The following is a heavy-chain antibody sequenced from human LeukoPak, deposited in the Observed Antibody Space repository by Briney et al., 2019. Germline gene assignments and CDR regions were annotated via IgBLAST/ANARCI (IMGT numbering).Heavy chain of an antibody. V-gene: IGHV5-51*01. CDR1: GYSFTSCW. J-gene: IGHJ4*02. CDR2: IYPGDSDT. Sequence: GESLKISCKGSGYSFTSCWIGWVRQMPGKGLEWMGIIYPGDSDTRYSPSFQGQVTISADKSICTAYLQWSSLKASDTAMYYCARPDRSAGYDFWSGYYMDYWGQGTLVTVSS. D-gene: IGHD3-3*01. CDR3: ARPDRSAGYDFWSGYYMDY.